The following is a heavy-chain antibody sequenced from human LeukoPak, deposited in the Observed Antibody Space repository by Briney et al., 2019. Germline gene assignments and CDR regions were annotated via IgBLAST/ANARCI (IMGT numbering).Heavy chain of an antibody. D-gene: IGHD5-12*01. CDR2: INPNSGGT. V-gene: IGHV1-2*02. J-gene: IGHJ4*02. CDR3: ARDQGSGYDYRGIDY. CDR1: GYTFTGYY. Sequence: ASVKVSCKASGYTFTGYYIHWVRQAPGQGLEWMGWINPNSGGTNSAQKFQGRVTMTRDTSISTAYMELSSLRSDDTAVYYCARDQGSGYDYRGIDYWGQGTLVTVSS.